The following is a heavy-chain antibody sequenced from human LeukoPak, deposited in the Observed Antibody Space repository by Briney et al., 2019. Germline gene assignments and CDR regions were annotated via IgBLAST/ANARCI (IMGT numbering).Heavy chain of an antibody. J-gene: IGHJ3*02. V-gene: IGHV1-18*01. CDR3: ARAGPLGDAFDI. CDR1: GYTFTSYG. CDR2: ISAYNGNT. Sequence: ASVKVSCKASGYTFTSYGISWVRLAPGQGLEWMGWISAYNGNTNYAQKLKGRVTMTTDTSTSTAYMELRSLRSDDTAVYYCARAGPLGDAFDIWGQGTMVTVSS. D-gene: IGHD3-16*01.